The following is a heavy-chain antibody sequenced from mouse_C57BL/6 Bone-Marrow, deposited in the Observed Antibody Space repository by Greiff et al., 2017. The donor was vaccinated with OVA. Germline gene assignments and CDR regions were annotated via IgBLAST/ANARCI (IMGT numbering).Heavy chain of an antibody. Sequence: QVQLQQSGAELVKPGASVKMSCKASGYTFTSYWITWVKQRPGQGLEWIGDIYPGSGSTNYNEKFKSKATLTVDTSSSTAYMQLSSLKSKDTAVYYCARGRYFDYWGQGTTLTVSA. CDR2: IYPGSGST. CDR1: GYTFTSYW. CDR3: ARGRYFDY. D-gene: IGHD3-3*01. V-gene: IGHV1-55*01. J-gene: IGHJ2*01.